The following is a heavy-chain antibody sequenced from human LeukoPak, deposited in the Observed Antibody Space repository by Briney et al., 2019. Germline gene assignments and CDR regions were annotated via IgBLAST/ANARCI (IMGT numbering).Heavy chain of an antibody. CDR3: ASEPIFGVVPDYYYYMDV. J-gene: IGHJ6*03. V-gene: IGHV1-69*04. CDR2: IIPILGIA. Sequence: SVKVSCRASGGTFSSYAISWVRQAPGQGLEWMGRIIPILGIANYAQKFQGRVTITADKSTSTAYMELSSLRSEDTAVYYCASEPIFGVVPDYYYYMDVWGKGTTVTVSS. CDR1: GGTFSSYA. D-gene: IGHD3-3*01.